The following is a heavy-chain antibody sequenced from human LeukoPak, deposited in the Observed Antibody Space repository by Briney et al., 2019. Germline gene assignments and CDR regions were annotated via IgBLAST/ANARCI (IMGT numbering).Heavy chain of an antibody. V-gene: IGHV4-59*01. Sequence: SETLSLTCAVYGGSISSYYWSWIRQPPGKGLEWIGYIYYSGSTNYNPSLKSRVTISVGTSKNQFSLKLSSVTAADTAVYYCARDGYYYDSSGYYKGAFDYWGQGTLVTVSS. CDR2: IYYSGST. CDR1: GGSISSYY. D-gene: IGHD3-22*01. J-gene: IGHJ4*02. CDR3: ARDGYYYDSSGYYKGAFDY.